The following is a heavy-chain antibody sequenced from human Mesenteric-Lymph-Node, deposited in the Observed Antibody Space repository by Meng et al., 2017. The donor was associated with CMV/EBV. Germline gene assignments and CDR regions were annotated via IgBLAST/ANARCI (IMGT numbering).Heavy chain of an antibody. J-gene: IGHJ4*02. V-gene: IGHV3-23*03. CDR3: AKVRDFHSSSWRDGLDY. D-gene: IGHD6-13*01. CDR1: GFTFDSYA. CDR2: IYSGGSST. Sequence: GESLKISCAASGFTFDSYAMTWVRQTSGKGLEWVSVIYSGGSSTYYADSVKGRFTISRDNSKNTLYLQMNSLRAEDTAVYYCAKVRDFHSSSWRDGLDYWGQGTLVTVSS.